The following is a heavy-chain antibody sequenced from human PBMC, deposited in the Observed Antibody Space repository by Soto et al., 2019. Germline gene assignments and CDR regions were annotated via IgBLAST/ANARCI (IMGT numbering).Heavy chain of an antibody. CDR3: ARWDGYGDE. V-gene: IGHV3-23*01. J-gene: IGHJ4*02. D-gene: IGHD5-12*01. Sequence: EVRLLESGGGLVQPGGSLRLSCAASGFTFSTYSMAWVRQAPGKGLAWVSGLSDGGANTFYADSVKGRFTISVDNSKNTVYLQMNSLRVEDTAVYYCARWDGYGDEWGQGTLVTVSS. CDR1: GFTFSTYS. CDR2: LSDGGANT.